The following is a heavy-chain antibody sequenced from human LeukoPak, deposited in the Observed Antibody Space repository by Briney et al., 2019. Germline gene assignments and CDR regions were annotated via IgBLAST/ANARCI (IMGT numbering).Heavy chain of an antibody. D-gene: IGHD4-17*01. J-gene: IGHJ3*02. CDR1: GFTFSSYG. Sequence: GGSLRLSCAASGFTFSSYGMHWVRQAPGKGLEWVAVISYDGSNKYYADSVKGRFTISRDNSKNTLYLQMNSLRAEDTAVYYCAKPKRTTVTTDNAFDIWGQGTMVTVSS. CDR3: AKPKRTTVTTDNAFDI. V-gene: IGHV3-30*18. CDR2: ISYDGSNK.